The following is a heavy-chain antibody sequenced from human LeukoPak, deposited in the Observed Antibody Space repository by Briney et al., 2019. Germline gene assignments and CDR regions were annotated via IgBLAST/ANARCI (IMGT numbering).Heavy chain of an antibody. CDR2: ITRGGGT. CDR3: VRGITTPDC. Sequence: PGGSLRLSCAASGFTFSSYAMTWVRQAPGKGLEWVSGITRGGGTYYADSVKGRFTISRDNSKNTLYLRMSSLRAEDTAVYYCVRGITTPDCWGQGTLGTVSS. D-gene: IGHD3-3*01. J-gene: IGHJ4*02. CDR1: GFTFSSYA. V-gene: IGHV3-23*01.